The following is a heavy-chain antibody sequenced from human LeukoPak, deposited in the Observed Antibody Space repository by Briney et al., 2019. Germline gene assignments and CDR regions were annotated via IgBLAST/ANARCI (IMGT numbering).Heavy chain of an antibody. Sequence: GGSLRLSCAASGFTVSSNYMSWVRQAPGKGLVWVSVIYSGGSTYYADSVKGRFTISRDNSKNTLYLQMNSLRAEDTAVYYCAGLPAYYYDTSGFYFDYWGQGTLVTVSS. J-gene: IGHJ4*02. CDR1: GFTVSSNY. D-gene: IGHD3-22*01. CDR3: AGLPAYYYDTSGFYFDY. CDR2: IYSGGST. V-gene: IGHV3-66*04.